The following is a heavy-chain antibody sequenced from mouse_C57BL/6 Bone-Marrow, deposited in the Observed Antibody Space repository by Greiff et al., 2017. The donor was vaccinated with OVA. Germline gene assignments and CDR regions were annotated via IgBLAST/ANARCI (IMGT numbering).Heavy chain of an antibody. Sequence: EVKLVESGGGLVQPKGSLKLSCAASGFSFNTYAMNWVRQAPGKGLEWVARIRSKSNNYATYYADSVKDRFTISRDDSESMLYLQMNNLKTEDTAMYYCVRHGGGFYFDYWGQGTTLTVSS. J-gene: IGHJ2*01. CDR2: IRSKSNNYAT. CDR3: VRHGGGFYFDY. CDR1: GFSFNTYA. V-gene: IGHV10-1*01.